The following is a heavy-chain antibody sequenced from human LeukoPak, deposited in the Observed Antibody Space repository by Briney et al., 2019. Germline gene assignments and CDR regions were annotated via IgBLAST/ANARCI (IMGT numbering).Heavy chain of an antibody. CDR3: ASSPIAAAGKVYEYCYYMDV. Sequence: PGGSLRLSCAASGFTFSSYGMHWVRQAPGKGLEWVSSISSSSYTSYADSVKGRFTISRHNAKNSLYLQMNSLRAEDTAVYYCASSPIAAAGKVYEYCYYMDVWGKGTTVTISS. D-gene: IGHD6-13*01. CDR2: ISSSSYT. CDR1: GFTFSSYG. V-gene: IGHV3-21*04. J-gene: IGHJ6*03.